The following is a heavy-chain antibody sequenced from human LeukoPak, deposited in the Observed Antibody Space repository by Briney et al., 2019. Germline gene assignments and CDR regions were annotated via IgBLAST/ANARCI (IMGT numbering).Heavy chain of an antibody. CDR1: GGSISSGSYY. V-gene: IGHV4-61*02. Sequence: SETLSLTCTVSGGSISSGSYYWSWIRQPAGKGLEWIGRIYTSGSTNYNPSLKSRVTISVDTSKNQFSLKLSSVTAADTAVYYCARGYGSGSGLDYFDYWGQGTLVTVSS. CDR3: ARGYGSGSGLDYFDY. CDR2: IYTSGST. D-gene: IGHD3-10*01. J-gene: IGHJ4*02.